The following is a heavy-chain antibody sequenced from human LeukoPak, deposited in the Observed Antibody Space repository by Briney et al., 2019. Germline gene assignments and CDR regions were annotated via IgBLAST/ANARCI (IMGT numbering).Heavy chain of an antibody. J-gene: IGHJ2*01. D-gene: IGHD4-17*01. V-gene: IGHV3-30*02. CDR1: GFTFSSYG. CDR2: IRYDGSNK. CDR3: AKRDGDYEDWYFDL. Sequence: PGGSQRLSCAASGFTFSSYGMHWVRQAPGKGLERVAFIRYDGSNKYYADSVKGRFTISRDNSKNTLYLQMNSLRAEDTALYYCAKRDGDYEDWYFDLWGRGTLVTVSS.